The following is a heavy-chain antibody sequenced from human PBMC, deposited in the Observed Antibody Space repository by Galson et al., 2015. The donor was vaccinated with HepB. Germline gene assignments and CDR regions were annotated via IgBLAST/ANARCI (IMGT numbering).Heavy chain of an antibody. CDR3: ARRAWGLYFDH. Sequence: LSLTCTVSSGSLGSYYWSWIRQPPGKALEWIGYVYYSGTTNYNPSLKSRVTISVDTSKNQLSLRLTSVTAADTAVYYCARRAWGLYFDHWGRGTLVTVSS. V-gene: IGHV4-59*01. D-gene: IGHD1-26*01. CDR2: VYYSGTT. CDR1: SGSLGSYY. J-gene: IGHJ4*02.